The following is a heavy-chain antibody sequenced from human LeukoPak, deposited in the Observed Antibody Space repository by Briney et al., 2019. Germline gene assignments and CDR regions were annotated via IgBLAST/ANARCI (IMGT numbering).Heavy chain of an antibody. CDR3: AREGKTSGSDDY. D-gene: IGHD1-26*01. CDR2: IYYSGST. Sequence: SETLSLTCTVSGGSISSYYWSWIRQPPGKGLEWIGYIYYSGSTNYNPSLKSRVTISVDTSKNQFSLKLSSVTAADTAVYYCAREGKTSGSDDYWGQGTLVTVSS. J-gene: IGHJ4*02. V-gene: IGHV4-59*01. CDR1: GGSISSYY.